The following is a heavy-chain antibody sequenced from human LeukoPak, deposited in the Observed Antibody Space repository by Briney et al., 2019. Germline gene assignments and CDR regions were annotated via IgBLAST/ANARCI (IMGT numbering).Heavy chain of an antibody. Sequence: SETLSLTCTVSGGFISSYYWSWIRQPAGKGLEWIGRIYASGTTNYNPSLKSRVTMSIDTSKNQFSLDLGSVTAADTAVYYCAREFTSWGQGTLVTVSS. CDR2: IYASGTT. CDR1: GGFISSYY. V-gene: IGHV4-4*07. J-gene: IGHJ5*02. CDR3: AREFTS.